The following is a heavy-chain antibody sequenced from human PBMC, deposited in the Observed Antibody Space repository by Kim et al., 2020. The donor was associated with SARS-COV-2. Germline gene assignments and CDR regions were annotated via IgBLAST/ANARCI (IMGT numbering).Heavy chain of an antibody. Sequence: GGSLRLSCAASGFTFSSYAMSWVRQAPGKGLEWVSAISGSGGSTYYADSVKGRFTISRDNSKNTLYLQMNSLRAEDTAVYYCAKVWGSGKGAFDIWGQETMVTVSS. CDR2: ISGSGGST. J-gene: IGHJ3*02. D-gene: IGHD3-10*01. CDR1: GFTFSSYA. V-gene: IGHV3-23*01. CDR3: AKVWGSGKGAFDI.